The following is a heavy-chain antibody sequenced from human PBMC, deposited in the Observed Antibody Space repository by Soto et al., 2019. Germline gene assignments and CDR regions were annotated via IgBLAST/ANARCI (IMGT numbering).Heavy chain of an antibody. D-gene: IGHD2-8*01. CDR1: GFTFSSYG. J-gene: IGHJ5*02. Sequence: GSLRLSCAASGFTFSSYGMHWVRQAPGKGLEWVALIWYDGSNKYYADSVKGRFTISRDNSKNTLYLQMNSLRAEDTALYYCARDNTDNGYGGRNNWFDPWGQGT. CDR2: IWYDGSNK. CDR3: ARDNTDNGYGGRNNWFDP. V-gene: IGHV3-33*01.